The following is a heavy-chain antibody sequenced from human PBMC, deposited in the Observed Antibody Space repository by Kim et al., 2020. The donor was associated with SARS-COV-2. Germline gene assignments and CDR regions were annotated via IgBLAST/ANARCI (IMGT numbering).Heavy chain of an antibody. J-gene: IGHJ4*02. CDR3: ATAGPSGNYYRMLDY. Sequence: SQKFQGRVTISRDTSSTTVYMELSSLTPEDTAVYYCATAGPSGNYYRMLDYWGQGTLVTVS. V-gene: IGHV1-3*01. D-gene: IGHD3-10*01.